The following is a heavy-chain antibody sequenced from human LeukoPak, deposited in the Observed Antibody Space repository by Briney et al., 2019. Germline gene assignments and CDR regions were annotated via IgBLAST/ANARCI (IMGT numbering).Heavy chain of an antibody. CDR1: GFTLVDYG. CDR3: ARDRLGPSFSVSHFDL. V-gene: IGHV3-20*04. J-gene: IGHJ4*02. D-gene: IGHD3-3*02. Sequence: GGSLRLSCATSGFTLVDYGLSWVRRAPGKGLEWLCAINYNGAITDYADSVKGRFTISRDNAKNSLYLRMDSLRAEDTALYYCARDRLGPSFSVSHFDLWGQGTLVPVSS. CDR2: INYNGAIT.